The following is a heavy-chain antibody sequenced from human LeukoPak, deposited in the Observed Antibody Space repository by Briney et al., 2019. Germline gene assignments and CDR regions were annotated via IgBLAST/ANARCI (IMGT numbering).Heavy chain of an antibody. D-gene: IGHD3-22*01. Sequence: PSETLSLTCAVYGGSFSGYYWSWIRQPPGKGLEWIGEINHSGSTNYNPSLKSRVTISVDTSKNQFSLKLSSVTAADTAVYYCASLVVITLNEAFDIWGQGTMVTVSS. CDR1: GGSFSGYY. V-gene: IGHV4-34*01. CDR3: ASLVVITLNEAFDI. J-gene: IGHJ3*02. CDR2: INHSGST.